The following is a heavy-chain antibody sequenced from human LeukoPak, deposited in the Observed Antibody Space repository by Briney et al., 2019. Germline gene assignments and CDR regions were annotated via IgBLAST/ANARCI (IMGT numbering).Heavy chain of an antibody. CDR2: ISYDGSNK. J-gene: IGHJ3*02. V-gene: IGHV3-30*18. D-gene: IGHD3-22*01. Sequence: GGSLKLSCAASGFTFSSYGMHWVRQAPGKGLEWVAVISYDGSNKYYADSVKGRFTISRDNSKNTLYLQMNSLRAEDTAVYYCAKEISPITMIVVVAYYDAFDIWGQGTMVTVSS. CDR3: AKEISPITMIVVVAYYDAFDI. CDR1: GFTFSSYG.